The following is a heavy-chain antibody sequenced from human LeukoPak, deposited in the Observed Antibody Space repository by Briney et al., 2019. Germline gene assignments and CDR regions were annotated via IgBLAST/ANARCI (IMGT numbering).Heavy chain of an antibody. Sequence: ASVKVSCKASGYTFTNYYMHWVRQAPGQGLEWMGVINPSSLDTTYAQRFQGRVTMTTDTSTSTVYMDLSSLGSEDTAVYYCARALRIETFGVGRYYYHAMNVWGQGTTVTVSS. V-gene: IGHV1-46*01. D-gene: IGHD3-3*01. CDR1: GYTFTNYY. CDR2: INPSSLDT. CDR3: ARALRIETFGVGRYYYHAMNV. J-gene: IGHJ6*02.